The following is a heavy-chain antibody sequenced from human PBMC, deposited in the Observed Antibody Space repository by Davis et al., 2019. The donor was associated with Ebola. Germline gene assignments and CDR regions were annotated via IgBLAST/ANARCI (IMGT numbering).Heavy chain of an antibody. CDR1: GFTVSSNY. CDR2: ISSSGSTI. V-gene: IGHV3-11*01. J-gene: IGHJ2*01. CDR3: ARDRRGLLWFREKNWYFDL. D-gene: IGHD3-10*01. Sequence: PGGSLRISCAASGFTVSSNYMSWIRQAPGKGLEWVSYISSSGSTIYYADSVKGRFTISRDNAKNSLYLQMNSLSAEDTAVYYCARDRRGLLWFREKNWYFDLWGRGTLVTVSS.